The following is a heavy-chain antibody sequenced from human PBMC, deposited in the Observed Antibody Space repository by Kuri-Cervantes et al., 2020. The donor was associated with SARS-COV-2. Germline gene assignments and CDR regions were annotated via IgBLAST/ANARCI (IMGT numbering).Heavy chain of an antibody. D-gene: IGHD6-13*01. Sequence: GESLKISCAASGFTFSNAWMSWVRQAPGKGLEWVGRIKSKTDGGTTDYAAPVKGRFTISRDDSKNTLYLQMTSLRAEDTAVYYCAKDLEQQLDSHYGMDVWGQGTTVTVSS. CDR2: IKSKTDGGTT. J-gene: IGHJ6*02. CDR3: AKDLEQQLDSHYGMDV. CDR1: GFTFSNAW. V-gene: IGHV3-15*01.